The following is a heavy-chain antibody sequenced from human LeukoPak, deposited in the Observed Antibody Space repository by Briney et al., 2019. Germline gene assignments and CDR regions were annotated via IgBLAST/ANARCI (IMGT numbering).Heavy chain of an antibody. CDR3: ARASYEYNGYELDYYGMDV. CDR1: GYTFTGYY. J-gene: IGHJ6*04. V-gene: IGHV1-2*04. D-gene: IGHD5-12*01. CDR2: INPNSGGT. Sequence: ASVKVSCKASGYTFTGYYMHWVRQAPGQGLEWMGWINPNSGGTNYAQKFQGWVTMTRDTSISTAYMELSRLRSDDTAVYYCARASYEYNGYELDYYGMDVWGKGTTVTVSS.